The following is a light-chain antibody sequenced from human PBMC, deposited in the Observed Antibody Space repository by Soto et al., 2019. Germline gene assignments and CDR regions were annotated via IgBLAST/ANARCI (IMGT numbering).Light chain of an antibody. CDR2: RSD. Sequence: QSVLTQPPSASGTPGQRVTISCSGSSSNIGSNHVYWYQQFPGMAPKLLMCRSDQRPTGVPDRFSGSKSGTSGSLAISGLRSDDEADYYYSALDDILSGVVFGGGTKLTVL. V-gene: IGLV1-47*01. CDR3: SALDDILSGVV. CDR1: SSNIGSNH. J-gene: IGLJ2*01.